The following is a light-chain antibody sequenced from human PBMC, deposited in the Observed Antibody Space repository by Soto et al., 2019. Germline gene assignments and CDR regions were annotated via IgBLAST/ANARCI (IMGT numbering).Light chain of an antibody. J-gene: IGLJ1*01. Sequence: QSVLTQPASVSGSPGQSITISCTGTSSDGGGYNYVSWYQQHSGKAPKLMIYDVSNRPSGVSNRFSGSKSGNTASLTISGLQAEDEADYYCGSYASSSTLYVFGTGTKVTVL. CDR3: GSYASSSTLYV. CDR1: SSDGGGYNY. V-gene: IGLV2-14*01. CDR2: DVS.